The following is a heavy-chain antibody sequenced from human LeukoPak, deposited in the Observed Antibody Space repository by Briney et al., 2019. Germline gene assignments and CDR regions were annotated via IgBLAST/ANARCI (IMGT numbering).Heavy chain of an antibody. CDR3: ARTGYTSSAGGFDY. J-gene: IGHJ4*02. CDR1: GGSFIGFH. D-gene: IGHD6-6*01. CDR2: INHSGST. V-gene: IGHV4-34*01. Sequence: SETLSLTCAVYGGSFIGFHWNWIRQAPGKGLEWIGDINHSGSTNYNPSLTSRVTISVDPSKNQFSLQLNSVTPEDTAVYYCARTGYTSSAGGFDYWGQGTLVTVSS.